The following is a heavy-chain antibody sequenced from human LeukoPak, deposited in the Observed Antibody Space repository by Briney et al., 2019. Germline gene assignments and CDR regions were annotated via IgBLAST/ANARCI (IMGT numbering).Heavy chain of an antibody. D-gene: IGHD2-15*01. CDR3: ARDYLKVVVAGTAPSAGHMDY. CDR1: GYTFTGYY. Sequence: AASVKVSCKASGYTFTGYYMHWVRQAPGQGLEWMGIINPSGGSTSYAQKFQGRVTMTRDTSSSTVYMELSGLRSEDMAVYYCARDYLKVVVAGTAPSAGHMDYWGQGTLVTVSS. CDR2: INPSGGST. J-gene: IGHJ4*02. V-gene: IGHV1-46*01.